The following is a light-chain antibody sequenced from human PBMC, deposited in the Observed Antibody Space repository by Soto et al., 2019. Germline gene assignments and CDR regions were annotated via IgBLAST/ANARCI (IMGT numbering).Light chain of an antibody. CDR1: SGYSNYK. V-gene: IGLV9-49*01. Sequence: QSVLTQPPSASASLGASVTLTCTLSSGYSNYKVDWYQQRPGKGPRFVMRVGTGGIVGSKGDGIPDRFSVLGSGLNRYLTIKNIQEEHESDYHCGADHGSGSNHVFGTGTKVTVL. J-gene: IGLJ1*01. CDR3: GADHGSGSNHV. CDR2: VGTGGIVG.